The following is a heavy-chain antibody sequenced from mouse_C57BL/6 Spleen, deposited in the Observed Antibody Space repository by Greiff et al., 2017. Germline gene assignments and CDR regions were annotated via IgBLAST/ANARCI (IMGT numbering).Heavy chain of an antibody. CDR1: GYTFTSYW. D-gene: IGHD2-5*01. V-gene: IGHV1-52*01. CDR2: IDPSDSET. Sequence: QVKLQQPGAELVRPGSSVKLSCKASGYTFTSYWMHWVKQRPIQGLEWIGKIDPSDSETHYNQKFKDKATLTVDKSSSTAYMQLSSLTSEDSAVYYCARERSYYSNYGAMDYWGQGTSVTVSS. CDR3: ARERSYYSNYGAMDY. J-gene: IGHJ4*01.